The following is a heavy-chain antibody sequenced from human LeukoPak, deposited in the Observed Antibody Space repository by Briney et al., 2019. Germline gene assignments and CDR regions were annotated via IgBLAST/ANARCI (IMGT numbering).Heavy chain of an antibody. V-gene: IGHV3-48*01. CDR3: ARSRDKNTYGYAY. CDR2: ISSSSSTI. D-gene: IGHD5-18*01. CDR1: GFTFSSSS. Sequence: GESLRLSCAASGFTFSSSSMNWVRQAPGKGLEWVSYISSSSSTIYYTDSGKGRFTISRDNAKDSLYLQMNNLRAEDTAVYYCARSRDKNTYGYAYWGQGTLVTVSS. J-gene: IGHJ4*02.